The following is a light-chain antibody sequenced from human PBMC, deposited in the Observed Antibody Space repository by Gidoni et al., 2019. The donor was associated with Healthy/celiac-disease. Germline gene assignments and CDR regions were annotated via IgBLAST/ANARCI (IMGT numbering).Light chain of an antibody. J-gene: IGKJ1*01. Sequence: EIVLTQSPGTLSLSPGERATLSCRASPCVSTSYLAWYQQKPGQAPRLLIYGASRRATGIPDRFSGSGSGTDFTLTISRLEPEDFAVYYCQQYGSSPWTFGQGTKVEIK. V-gene: IGKV3-20*01. CDR2: GAS. CDR1: PCVSTSY. CDR3: QQYGSSPWT.